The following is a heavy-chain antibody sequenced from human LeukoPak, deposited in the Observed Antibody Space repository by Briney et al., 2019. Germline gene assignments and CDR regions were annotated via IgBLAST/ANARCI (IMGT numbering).Heavy chain of an antibody. V-gene: IGHV1-46*01. CDR3: ARDSGSYKDGDY. CDR2: INPTGDTT. J-gene: IGHJ4*02. D-gene: IGHD1-26*01. CDR1: GYRLTSYY. Sequence: ASVNVSCKASGYRLTSYYMHWVRQAPGQGLEWMGIINPTGDTTNFAQKFQGRVTMTSDTSTSTVYMELSSLRSEDTAVYYCARDSGSYKDGDYWGQGTLVTVSS.